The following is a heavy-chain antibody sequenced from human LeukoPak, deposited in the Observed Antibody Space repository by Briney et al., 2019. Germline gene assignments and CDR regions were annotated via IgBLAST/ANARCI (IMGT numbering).Heavy chain of an antibody. V-gene: IGHV3-23*01. J-gene: IGHJ4*02. Sequence: GGSLRLSCAASGFTFSNFAIHWVRQAPGKGLEWVSIVNGDGVNTYYADSVKGRFTISRDNSKNTVYLQMNSLRAEDTAVYYCVKRGHCSATCTYDYWGQGTLVTVSS. CDR3: VKRGHCSATCTYDY. CDR2: VNGDGVNT. CDR1: GFTFSNFA. D-gene: IGHD2-15*01.